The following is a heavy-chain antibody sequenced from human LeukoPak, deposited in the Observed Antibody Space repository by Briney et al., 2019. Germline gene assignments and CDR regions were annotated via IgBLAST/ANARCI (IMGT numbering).Heavy chain of an antibody. D-gene: IGHD1-26*01. J-gene: IGHJ4*02. Sequence: GGSLRLSCAASGFTVSSNYMSWVRQAPGKGLEWVSVIYSGGSTYYADSVKGRFTISRDNSKNTLYLQMNSLRAEDTAVYYCARDSVGGSYYDSRAETTDYWGQGTLVTVSS. CDR1: GFTVSSNY. V-gene: IGHV3-66*01. CDR3: ARDSVGGSYYDSRAETTDY. CDR2: IYSGGST.